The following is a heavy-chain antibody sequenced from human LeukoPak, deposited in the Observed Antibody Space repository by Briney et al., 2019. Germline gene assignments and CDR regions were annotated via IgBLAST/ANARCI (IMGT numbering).Heavy chain of an antibody. V-gene: IGHV3-48*03. J-gene: IGHJ3*02. D-gene: IGHD2-2*01. CDR2: ISSSGSTI. CDR3: ARDLARDIVVVPDAFDI. CDR1: GFTFRSYE. Sequence: GGSLRLSCAASGFTFRSYEMNWVRQAPGKGLEWVSYISSSGSTIYYADSVKGRFTISRDNAKSSLYLQMNSLRAEDTAVYYCARDLARDIVVVPDAFDIWGQGTMVTVSS.